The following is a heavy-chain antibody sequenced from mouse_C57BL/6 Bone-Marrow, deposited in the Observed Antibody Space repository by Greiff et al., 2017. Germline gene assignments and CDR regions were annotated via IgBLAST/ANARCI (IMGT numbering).Heavy chain of an antibody. D-gene: IGHD2-3*01. Sequence: EVQLQQSGPELVKPGASVKISCKASGYTFTDYYMNWVKQSHGKSLEWIGDINPNNGGTSYNQKFKGKATLTVDKSSSTAYMELRSLTSEDSAVYYCARYRYDPYPYAMDDWGQGTSVTVSS. CDR3: ARYRYDPYPYAMDD. CDR2: INPNNGGT. J-gene: IGHJ4*01. V-gene: IGHV1-26*01. CDR1: GYTFTDYY.